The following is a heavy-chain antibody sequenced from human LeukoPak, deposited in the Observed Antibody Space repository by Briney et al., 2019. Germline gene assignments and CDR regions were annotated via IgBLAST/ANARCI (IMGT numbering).Heavy chain of an antibody. D-gene: IGHD5-24*01. CDR3: AKDLVSRDGYDLGDY. Sequence: GGSVKLSCAASVFAFSSSSISWVRHAPWKGLEWVSDISNNGGYTYYADSVQGRFTISRDNSRNTLYLQMNSLRVEDTAVYYCAKDLVSRDGYDLGDYWGQGTLVAVSS. V-gene: IGHV3-23*01. CDR1: VFAFSSSS. CDR2: ISNNGGYT. J-gene: IGHJ4*02.